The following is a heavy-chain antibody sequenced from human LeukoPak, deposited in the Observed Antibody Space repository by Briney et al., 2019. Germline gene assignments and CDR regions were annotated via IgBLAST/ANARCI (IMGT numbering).Heavy chain of an antibody. Sequence: GGSLRLSCAASGFTFSSYEMNWVRQAPGKGLEWVANIKQDGGEKYYVDSVKGRFTISRDNAKNSLYLQMSSLTADDTAVYYCATCGAEWFGKSRADYWGQGTLVTVSS. V-gene: IGHV3-7*05. D-gene: IGHD3-10*01. CDR2: IKQDGGEK. J-gene: IGHJ4*02. CDR1: GFTFSSYE. CDR3: ATCGAEWFGKSRADY.